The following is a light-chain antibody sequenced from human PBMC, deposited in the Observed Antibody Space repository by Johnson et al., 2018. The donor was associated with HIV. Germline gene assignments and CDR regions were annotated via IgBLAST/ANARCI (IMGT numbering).Light chain of an antibody. CDR3: GTWDSSLSAYV. CDR1: SSNIGNNY. J-gene: IGLJ1*01. Sequence: QSVLTQPPSVSAAPGQKVTISCSGSSSNIGNNYVSWYQQLPGTAPKLLIYENNKRPSGIPDRFSGSKSGTSASLGITGLQTGDEAEYYCGTWDSSLSAYVFGTETNVTVL. CDR2: ENN. V-gene: IGLV1-51*02.